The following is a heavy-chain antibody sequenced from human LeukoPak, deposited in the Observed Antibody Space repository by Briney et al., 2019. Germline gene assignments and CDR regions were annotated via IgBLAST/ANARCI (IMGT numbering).Heavy chain of an antibody. Sequence: SETLSLTCAVSGYSISSGYYWGWIRQPPGKGLEWIGSIYHSGSTYYNPSLKSRVTIPVDTSKNQFSLKLSSVTAADTAVYYCARNRTGTTDYYYYMDVWGKGTTVTVSS. V-gene: IGHV4-38-2*01. J-gene: IGHJ6*03. CDR2: IYHSGST. CDR1: GYSISSGYY. D-gene: IGHD1-1*01. CDR3: ARNRTGTTDYYYYMDV.